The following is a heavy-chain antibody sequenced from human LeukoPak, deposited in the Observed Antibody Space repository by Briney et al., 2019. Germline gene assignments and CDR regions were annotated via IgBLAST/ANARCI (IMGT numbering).Heavy chain of an antibody. D-gene: IGHD4-17*01. J-gene: IGHJ4*02. CDR2: MNPNSGNT. CDR1: GYTFTSHD. V-gene: IGHV1-8*01. Sequence: ASVKVSCKASGYTFTSHDINWVRQATGQGLEWMGWMNPNSGNTGYAQKFQGRVTMTRNTSISTAYMELSSLRSEDTAVYYCARGGRGDPSDYGDSTGDYWGQGTLVTVSS. CDR3: ARGGRGDPSDYGDSTGDY.